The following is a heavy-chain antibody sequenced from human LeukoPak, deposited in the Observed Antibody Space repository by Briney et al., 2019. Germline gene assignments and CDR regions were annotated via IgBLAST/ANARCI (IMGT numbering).Heavy chain of an antibody. Sequence: GRSLRLSCAASGFTFSSYAMHWVRQAPGKGLVWVSRINKDGTNTNYADSVKGRFTISRDNAKNTLYLQMNSLRAEDTAVYYCARDPDCDSTSCYIGPYNWFDPWGQGTLVTVSS. V-gene: IGHV3-74*01. J-gene: IGHJ5*02. D-gene: IGHD2-2*02. CDR2: INKDGTNT. CDR3: ARDPDCDSTSCYIGPYNWFDP. CDR1: GFTFSSYA.